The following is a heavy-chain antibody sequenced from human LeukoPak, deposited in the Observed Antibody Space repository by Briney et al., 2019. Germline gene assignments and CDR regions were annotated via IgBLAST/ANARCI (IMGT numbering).Heavy chain of an antibody. D-gene: IGHD2-15*01. J-gene: IGHJ6*02. CDR1: GGSVSSGSYY. CDR3: ARGGTQGYCSGGSCYYYYYYGMDV. CDR2: IYYSGST. Sequence: SETLSLTCTVSGGSVSSGSYYWSWIRQPPGKGLEWIGYIYYSGSTNYNPSLKSRVTISVDTSKNQFSLKLSSVTAADTAVYYCARGGTQGYCSGGSCYYYYYYGMDVWGQGTTVTVSS. V-gene: IGHV4-61*01.